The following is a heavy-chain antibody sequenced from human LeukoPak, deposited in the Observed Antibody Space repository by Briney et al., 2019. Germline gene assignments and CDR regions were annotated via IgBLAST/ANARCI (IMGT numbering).Heavy chain of an antibody. D-gene: IGHD6-6*01. J-gene: IGHJ6*02. CDR2: IYYSGST. Sequence: KSSETLSLTCTVSGGSISSGDYYWSWIRQPPGKGLEWIGYIYYSGSTYYNPSLKSRVTISVDTSKNQFSLKLSSVTAADTVVYYCARWQAARQGYYCGMDVWGQGTTVTVSS. CDR3: ARWQAARQGYYCGMDV. V-gene: IGHV4-30-4*01. CDR1: GGSISSGDYY.